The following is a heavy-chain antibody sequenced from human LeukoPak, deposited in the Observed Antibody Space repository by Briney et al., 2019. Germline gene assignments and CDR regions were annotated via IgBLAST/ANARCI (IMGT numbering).Heavy chain of an antibody. CDR2: IYYSGST. V-gene: IGHV4-39*01. J-gene: IGHJ6*02. D-gene: IGHD5-18*01. CDR3: ARHPPGGYSYYYGMDV. CDR1: GGSISSSSYY. Sequence: SETLSLTCTASGGSISSSSYYWGWIRQPPGKGLEWIGSIYYSGSTYYNPSLKSRVTISVDTSKNQFSLKLSSVTAADTAVYYCARHPPGGYSYYYGMDVWGQGTTVTVSS.